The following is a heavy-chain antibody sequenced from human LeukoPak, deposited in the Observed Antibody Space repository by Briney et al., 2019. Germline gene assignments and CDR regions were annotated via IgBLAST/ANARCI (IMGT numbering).Heavy chain of an antibody. Sequence: GGSLGLSCAASGFTFSSYEMNWVRQAPGKGLEWVSYISSSGSTIYYADSVKGRFTISRDNAKNSLYLQMNSLRAEDTAVYYCARVLYCSSTSCRDYWGQGTLVTVSS. CDR1: GFTFSSYE. V-gene: IGHV3-48*03. CDR2: ISSSGSTI. J-gene: IGHJ4*02. D-gene: IGHD2-2*01. CDR3: ARVLYCSSTSCRDY.